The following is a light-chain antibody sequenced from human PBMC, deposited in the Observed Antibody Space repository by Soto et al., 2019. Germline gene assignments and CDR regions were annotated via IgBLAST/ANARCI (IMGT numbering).Light chain of an antibody. V-gene: IGLV2-14*01. J-gene: IGLJ2*01. CDR1: SSDVGGYNY. CDR3: SSYTSGSTLVV. CDR2: EVS. Sequence: QSALTQPASVSGSPGQSITISCTGTSSDVGGYNYVSWYQQHPGKAPKLMIYEVSNRPSEVSNRFSGSKSGNTASLTISGLQAEDGGNYYCSSYTSGSTLVVFGGGTKLTVL.